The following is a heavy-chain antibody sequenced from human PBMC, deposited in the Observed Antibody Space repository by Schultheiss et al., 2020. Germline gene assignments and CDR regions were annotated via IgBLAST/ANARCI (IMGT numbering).Heavy chain of an antibody. CDR2: STNKANSYTA. J-gene: IGHJ6*02. D-gene: IGHD6-13*01. CDR1: GFTFSSYA. V-gene: IGHV3-72*01. Sequence: GGSLRLSCAASGFTFSSYAMSWVRQAPGKGLEWVGRSTNKANSYTAEYAASVKGRFSISRDDSKNSLYLQMNSLKTEDTAVYYCARDRHSSSWRYYYYYGMDVWGQGTTVTVSS. CDR3: ARDRHSSSWRYYYYYGMDV.